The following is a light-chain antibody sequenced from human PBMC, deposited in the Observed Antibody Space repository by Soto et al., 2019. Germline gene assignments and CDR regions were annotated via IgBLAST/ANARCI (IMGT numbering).Light chain of an antibody. CDR2: AAS. V-gene: IGKV1-39*01. CDR1: QTISTY. Sequence: DIQMTQSPSSVSASVGDRVTITCRASQTISTYLNWYQQKPGQAPKLLIYAASSLQSGVPSRFSGSGGGTDFTLTISDLRPEDFATYYCQQSYTSLSTFGQGTKVEVK. CDR3: QQSYTSLST. J-gene: IGKJ1*01.